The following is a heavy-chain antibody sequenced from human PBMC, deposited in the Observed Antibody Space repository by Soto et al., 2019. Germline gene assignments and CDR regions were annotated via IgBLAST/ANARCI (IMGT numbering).Heavy chain of an antibody. D-gene: IGHD3-22*01. V-gene: IGHV4-30-2*01. J-gene: IGHJ5*02. CDR3: ARTYYYDSSGSSNWFDP. CDR1: DGSISSGGYS. CDR2: IYHSGST. Sequence: SVPPSLTCAVSDGSISSGGYSWRRIQQPPGKGLEWIGYIYHSGSTYYNPSLKSRVTISVDRSKNRFSLKLSSVTAADTAVYYCARTYYYDSSGSSNWFDPWGQATLVTV.